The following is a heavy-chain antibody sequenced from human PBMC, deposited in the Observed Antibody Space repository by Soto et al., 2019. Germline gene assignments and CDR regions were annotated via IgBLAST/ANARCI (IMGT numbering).Heavy chain of an antibody. V-gene: IGHV1-46*01. Sequence: GASVKVSCKASGYTFTSYYMHWVRQAPGQWLEWMGIINPSGGSTSYAQKFQGRVTMTRDTSTSTVYMELSSLRSEDTAVYYCARGDIVVVPAADPYLRDYYYGMDVWGQGTTVTVSS. CDR2: INPSGGST. CDR1: GYTFTSYY. D-gene: IGHD2-2*01. J-gene: IGHJ6*02. CDR3: ARGDIVVVPAADPYLRDYYYGMDV.